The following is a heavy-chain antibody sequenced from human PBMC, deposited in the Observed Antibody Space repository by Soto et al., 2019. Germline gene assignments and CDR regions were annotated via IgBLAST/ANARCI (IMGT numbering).Heavy chain of an antibody. Sequence: QVQLVQSGAEVKKPGASVKVSCKASGYTFTSYDINWVRQATGQGLEWMGWMNPNSGNTGYAQKFQGRVTMTRNTSISTAHMELSSLRSEDTAVYYCARGGYSSSWYVSYYYGMDVWGQGTTVTVSS. CDR2: MNPNSGNT. CDR3: ARGGYSSSWYVSYYYGMDV. J-gene: IGHJ6*02. CDR1: GYTFTSYD. V-gene: IGHV1-8*01. D-gene: IGHD6-13*01.